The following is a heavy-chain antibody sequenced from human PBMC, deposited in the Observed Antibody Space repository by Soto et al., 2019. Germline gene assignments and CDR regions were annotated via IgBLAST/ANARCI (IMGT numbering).Heavy chain of an antibody. Sequence: GGSLRLSCAASGFTVSSNYMSWVRQAPGKGLEWVSVIYSGGSTYYADSVKGRFTISRDNSKNTLYLQMNSLRAEDTAVYYCARVPYCTNGVCYDNWFDPWGQGTLVTVSS. D-gene: IGHD2-8*01. CDR3: ARVPYCTNGVCYDNWFDP. CDR1: GFTVSSNY. J-gene: IGHJ5*02. CDR2: IYSGGST. V-gene: IGHV3-66*01.